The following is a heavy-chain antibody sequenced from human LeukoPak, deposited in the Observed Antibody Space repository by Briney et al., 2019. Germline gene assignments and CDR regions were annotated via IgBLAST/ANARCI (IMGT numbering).Heavy chain of an antibody. CDR1: GGTFSSYA. V-gene: IGHV1-69*05. CDR3: AREGTGTTPHPYYYYYMDV. CDR2: IIPIVGTA. Sequence: SVKVSCKASGGTFSSYAISWVRQAPGQGLEWMGRIIPIVGTANYAQKFQGRVTITTDESTSTAYMELSSLRSEDTAVYYCAREGTGTTPHPYYYYYMDVWGKGTTVTVSS. J-gene: IGHJ6*03. D-gene: IGHD1-7*01.